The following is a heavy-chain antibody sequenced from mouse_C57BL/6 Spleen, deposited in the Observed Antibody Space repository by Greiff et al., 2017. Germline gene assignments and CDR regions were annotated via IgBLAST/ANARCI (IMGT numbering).Heavy chain of an antibody. D-gene: IGHD1-1*01. J-gene: IGHJ3*01. V-gene: IGHV5-6*01. CDR3: ARQKDTTGTSWFAY. CDR2: ISSGGSYT. CDR1: GFTFSSYG. Sequence: EVKLVESGGDLVKPGGSLKLSCAASGFTFSSYGMSWVRQTPDKRLEWVATISSGGSYTYYPDSVKGRFPISRDNAKNTLYLQMSSLKSEDTAMYYCARQKDTTGTSWFAYWGQGTLVTVSA.